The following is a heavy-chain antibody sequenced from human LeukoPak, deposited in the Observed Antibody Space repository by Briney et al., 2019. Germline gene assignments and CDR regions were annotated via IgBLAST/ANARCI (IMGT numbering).Heavy chain of an antibody. CDR1: GFTFSSYE. CDR2: ISSSGSTI. Sequence: GGSLRLSCAASGFTFSSYEMNWVRQAPGKGLEWVSYISSSGSTIYYADSVKGRFTISRDNAKNSLYLQMNSLRAEDTAVYYCARELRLGYDSSYFDYWDQGTLVTVSS. V-gene: IGHV3-48*03. J-gene: IGHJ4*02. D-gene: IGHD3-22*01. CDR3: ARELRLGYDSSYFDY.